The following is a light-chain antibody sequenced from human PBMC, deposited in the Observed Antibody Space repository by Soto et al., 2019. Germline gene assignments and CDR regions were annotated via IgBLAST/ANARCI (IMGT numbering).Light chain of an antibody. Sequence: EIVLTQSPGTLSLSPGERATLSCRTSERVSDSQLAWYQQKPGQAPRLLIYGVSTRATGIADRFSGSGSGTDFTLTISRLEPADFALYYCQQYGSSRWTFGQGTKVDIK. J-gene: IGKJ1*01. CDR2: GVS. CDR1: ERVSDSQ. V-gene: IGKV3-20*01. CDR3: QQYGSSRWT.